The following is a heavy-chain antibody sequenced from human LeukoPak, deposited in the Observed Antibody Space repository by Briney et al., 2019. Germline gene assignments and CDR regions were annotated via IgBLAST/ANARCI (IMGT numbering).Heavy chain of an antibody. Sequence: SETLSLTCTVSGGSISSGDYYWSWIRQPPGKGLEWIGYIYYSGSTYYNPSLKSRVTISVDTSKNQFSLKLSSVTAADTAVYYCARVEYSSGSIDYWGQGTLVTVSS. CDR2: IYYSGST. J-gene: IGHJ4*02. CDR3: ARVEYSSGSIDY. CDR1: GGSISSGDYY. D-gene: IGHD6-19*01. V-gene: IGHV4-30-4*01.